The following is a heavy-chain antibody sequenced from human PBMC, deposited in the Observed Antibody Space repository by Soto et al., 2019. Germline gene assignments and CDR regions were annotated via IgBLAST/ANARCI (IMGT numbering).Heavy chain of an antibody. CDR3: AKDDWSGFNWFDP. CDR2: ISGSGGST. D-gene: IGHD3-3*01. CDR1: GFTFSSYA. J-gene: IGHJ5*02. Sequence: GGSLRLSCAASGFTFSSYAMSWARQAPGKGLELVSAISGSGGSTYYADSVKGRFTISRDNSKNTLYLQMNSLRAEDTAVYYCAKDDWSGFNWFDPWGQGSLVTVCS. V-gene: IGHV3-23*01.